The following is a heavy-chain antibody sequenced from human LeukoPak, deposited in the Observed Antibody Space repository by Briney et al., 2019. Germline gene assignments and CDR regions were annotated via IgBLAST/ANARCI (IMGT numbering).Heavy chain of an antibody. CDR1: GGSISSQY. D-gene: IGHD3-22*01. Sequence: SETLSLTCTVSGGSISSQYWFWIRQPPGKGLEWIGYMHNSGTSSYNPSLESRVTISIDTSKNQFSLKQRSVTPADTAVYYCARGVSYWGQGTLVTVSS. V-gene: IGHV4-59*11. CDR2: MHNSGTS. CDR3: ARGVSY. J-gene: IGHJ4*02.